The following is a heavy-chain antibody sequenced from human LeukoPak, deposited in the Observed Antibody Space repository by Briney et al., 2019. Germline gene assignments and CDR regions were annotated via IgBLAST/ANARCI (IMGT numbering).Heavy chain of an antibody. CDR3: ARWDGLPTTAYYYDSSGPPLLDY. D-gene: IGHD3-22*01. J-gene: IGHJ4*02. Sequence: ASVKVSCKASGYTFTSYAMNWVRQAPGQGLEWMGWINTNTGNPTYAQGFTGRFVFSLDTSVSTAYLQISSLKAEDTAVYYCARWDGLPTTAYYYDSSGPPLLDYWGQGTLVTVSS. CDR1: GYTFTSYA. V-gene: IGHV7-4-1*02. CDR2: INTNTGNP.